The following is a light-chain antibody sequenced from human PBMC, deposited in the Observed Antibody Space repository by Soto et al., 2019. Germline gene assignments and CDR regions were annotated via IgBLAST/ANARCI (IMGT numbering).Light chain of an antibody. J-gene: IGKJ1*01. Sequence: EIVLTQSPGTLSLSPGERATLSCRASQSVSSSYLAWYQQKPGQAPRLLIYGASSRATGIRDRFSGSGSGTDFTLTISRLETEDFAVYYCQQYGSSPPTFGQGTKVEIK. CDR3: QQYGSSPPT. CDR2: GAS. CDR1: QSVSSSY. V-gene: IGKV3-20*01.